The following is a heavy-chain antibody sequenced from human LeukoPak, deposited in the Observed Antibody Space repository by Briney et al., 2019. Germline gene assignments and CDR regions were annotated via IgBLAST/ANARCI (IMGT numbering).Heavy chain of an antibody. CDR2: IYPGDSDT. J-gene: IGHJ4*02. Sequence: GESLKISCKGSGYSFTSYWIGWVRQMPEKGLGWRGIIYPGDSDTRYSPSFQGQVTISADKSISTAYLQWSSLKASDTAMYYCARLFGYDILTGYFDYWGQGTLVTVSS. CDR3: ARLFGYDILTGYFDY. CDR1: GYSFTSYW. V-gene: IGHV5-51*01. D-gene: IGHD3-9*01.